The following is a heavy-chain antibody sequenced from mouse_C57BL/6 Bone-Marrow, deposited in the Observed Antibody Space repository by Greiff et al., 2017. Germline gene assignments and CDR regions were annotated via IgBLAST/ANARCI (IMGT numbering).Heavy chain of an antibody. Sequence: VMLVESGAELMKPGASVKLSCKATGYTFTGYWLEWVKQRPGHGLEWIAEILPGSGSTNYNEKFKGKATFTADTSSNTAYMQLSSLTTEDSAIYYCARKRGYGNYVGYFDVWGTGTTVTVSS. J-gene: IGHJ1*03. CDR1: GYTFTGYW. V-gene: IGHV1-9*01. CDR3: ARKRGYGNYVGYFDV. CDR2: ILPGSGST. D-gene: IGHD2-10*02.